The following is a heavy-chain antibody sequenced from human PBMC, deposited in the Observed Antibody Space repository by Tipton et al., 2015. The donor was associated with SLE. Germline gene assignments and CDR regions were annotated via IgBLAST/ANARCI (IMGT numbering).Heavy chain of an antibody. Sequence: TLSLTCTVSGGSISSSSYYWGWIRQPPGKGLEWIGHIYTSGSTNYNPSLTSRVAISVDTSKNQFSLNLSSVTAADTAVYYCARDTTTNGMDVWGQGTTVTVSS. CDR3: ARDTTTNGMDV. V-gene: IGHV4-61*09. D-gene: IGHD1-26*01. J-gene: IGHJ6*02. CDR2: IYTSGST. CDR1: GGSISSSSYY.